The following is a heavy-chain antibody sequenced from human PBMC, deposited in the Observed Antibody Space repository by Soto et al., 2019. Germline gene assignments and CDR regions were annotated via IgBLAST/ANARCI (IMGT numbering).Heavy chain of an antibody. J-gene: IGHJ3*02. CDR2: ISHSGST. CDR3: AGRSPVRAFDI. V-gene: IGHV4-34*01. D-gene: IGHD6-19*01. CDR1: GGSFSGDH. Sequence: PSETLSLTCAVYGGSFSGDHWTWIRQPPGKGLEWIGEISHSGSTNYNPSLKSRVTISVDTSKNQFSLKLSSVTAADTAVYYCAGRSPVRAFDIWGKGTMVTVSS.